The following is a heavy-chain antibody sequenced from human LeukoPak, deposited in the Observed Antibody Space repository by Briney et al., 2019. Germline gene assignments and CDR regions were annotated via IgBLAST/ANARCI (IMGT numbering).Heavy chain of an antibody. CDR2: IYYSGTT. V-gene: IGHV4-39*07. Sequence: SETLSLTCTVSGGSISTSSHFWAWIRQPPGKGLEWIGSIYYSGTTYYKSSLKSRVTISVDTSKNQLSLKLSSVTAADTAVYYCAREPGFDSSGYLNWFDPWGQGTLVTVSS. CDR1: GGSISTSSHF. J-gene: IGHJ5*02. CDR3: AREPGFDSSGYLNWFDP. D-gene: IGHD3-22*01.